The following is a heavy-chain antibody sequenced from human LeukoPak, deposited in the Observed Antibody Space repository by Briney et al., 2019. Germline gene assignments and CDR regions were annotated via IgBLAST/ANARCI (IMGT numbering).Heavy chain of an antibody. J-gene: IGHJ3*02. CDR2: IYYSGST. CDR3: ARDGGSYI. D-gene: IGHD2-15*01. Sequence: SQTLPLTCTVSGGSISSGDYYWSWIRQPPGTCLEWIGYIYYSGSTYYNPSLKSRVTISADTSKNQFSLKLSSVTAADTAVYYCARDGGSYIWGQGTMVTVSS. CDR1: GGSISSGDYY. V-gene: IGHV4-30-4*08.